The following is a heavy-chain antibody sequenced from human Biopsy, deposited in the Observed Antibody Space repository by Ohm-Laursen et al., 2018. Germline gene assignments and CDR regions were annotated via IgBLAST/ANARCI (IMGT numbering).Heavy chain of an antibody. D-gene: IGHD3-16*01. Sequence: ASVKVSCKGSGYAVNDYFLHWLRQAPGQGPEWMGWIRPNSGGTNYAQKFQCRVTMTTVTSTSTVYLELRRLISDDTAVYYCARDIMNRIAGLVARSDVFDVWGQGTLVTVSS. CDR2: IRPNSGGT. V-gene: IGHV1-2*02. J-gene: IGHJ3*01. CDR3: ARDIMNRIAGLVARSDVFDV. CDR1: GYAVNDYF.